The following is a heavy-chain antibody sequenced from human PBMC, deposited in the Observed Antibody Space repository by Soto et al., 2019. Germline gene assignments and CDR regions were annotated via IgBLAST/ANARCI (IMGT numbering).Heavy chain of an antibody. J-gene: IGHJ4*02. CDR1: GFILSDCA. Sequence: GGSLRLSCATSGFILSDCAMNWVRQAPGKGLEWVSYISSSSSVIDYADSVKGRFTVSRDNARNSLYLQMNSLRSEDTAVYYCARDYADYYGSGSPNFDYWGQGTLVTVSS. CDR3: ARDYADYYGSGSPNFDY. CDR2: ISSSSSVI. D-gene: IGHD3-10*01. V-gene: IGHV3-48*01.